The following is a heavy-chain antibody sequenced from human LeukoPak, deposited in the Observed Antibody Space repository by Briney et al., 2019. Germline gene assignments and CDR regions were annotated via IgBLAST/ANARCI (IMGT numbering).Heavy chain of an antibody. CDR2: IYYSGST. V-gene: IGHV4-39*07. CDR1: GGSISSSSYF. D-gene: IGHD5-24*01. J-gene: IGHJ4*02. Sequence: SETLSLTCTVSGGSISSSSYFWGWIRQPPGKGLEWIGSIYYSGSTYYNSSLKSRVTISVDTSKNQFSLKLSSVTAADTAVYYCVTVEMATISDYWGQGTLVTVSS. CDR3: VTVEMATISDY.